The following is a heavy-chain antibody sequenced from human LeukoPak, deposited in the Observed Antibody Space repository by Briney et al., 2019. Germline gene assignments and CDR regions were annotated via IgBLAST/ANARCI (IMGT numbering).Heavy chain of an antibody. CDR3: ARDRVGASLSDY. CDR2: ISSSGSYI. D-gene: IGHD1-26*01. CDR1: GFTFSSYS. V-gene: IGHV3-21*01. Sequence: GGSLRLSCAASGFTFSSYSMNWVRQAPGKGLEWVSSISSSGSYIYYAESVKGRFTISRDNAENSLYLQMNSLRAEDTAVYYCARDRVGASLSDYWGQGTLVTVSS. J-gene: IGHJ4*02.